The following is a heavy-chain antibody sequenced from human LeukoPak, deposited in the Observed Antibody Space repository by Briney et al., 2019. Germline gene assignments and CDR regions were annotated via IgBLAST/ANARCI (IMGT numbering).Heavy chain of an antibody. CDR1: GGSVSSGSYY. CDR2: IYYSGST. V-gene: IGHV4-61*01. CDR3: ARVQFTSTAGWFDP. Sequence: SETLSLTCTVSGGSVSSGSYYWSWIRQPPGKGLEWIGYIYYSGSTNYNPSLKSRVTISVDTSKNQFSLKLSSVTAADTAVYYCARVQFTSTAGWFDPLGPGDPGHRLL. J-gene: IGHJ5*02. D-gene: IGHD2-2*01.